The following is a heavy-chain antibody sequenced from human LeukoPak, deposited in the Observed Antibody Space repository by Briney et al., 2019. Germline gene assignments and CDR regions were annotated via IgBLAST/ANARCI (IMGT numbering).Heavy chain of an antibody. CDR1: GFTFSSYG. D-gene: IGHD2-15*01. V-gene: IGHV4-59*05. J-gene: IGHJ3*02. CDR3: AGLGYCSGGSCYSGAFDI. Sequence: GSLRLSCAASGFTFSSYGMNWVRQAPGKGLEWIGSIYYSGSTYYNPSLKSRVTISVDTSKNQFSLKLSSVTAADTAVYYCAGLGYCSGGSCYSGAFDIWGQGTMVTVSS. CDR2: IYYSGST.